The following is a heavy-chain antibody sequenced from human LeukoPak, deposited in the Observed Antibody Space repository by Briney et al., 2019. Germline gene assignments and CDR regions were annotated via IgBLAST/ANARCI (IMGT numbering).Heavy chain of an antibody. CDR3: ARSHYYDSSGYFSYYYGLDV. CDR2: INSDGSSI. V-gene: IGHV3-74*01. D-gene: IGHD3-22*01. Sequence: SCKASGYTFTDYYMHWVRQAPGKGLVWVSRINSDGSSIRYADSVKGRFTISRDNAKNTLDLQMNSLRAEDTAVYYCARSHYYDSSGYFSYYYGLDVWGQGTTVTVSS. CDR1: GYTFTDYY. J-gene: IGHJ6*02.